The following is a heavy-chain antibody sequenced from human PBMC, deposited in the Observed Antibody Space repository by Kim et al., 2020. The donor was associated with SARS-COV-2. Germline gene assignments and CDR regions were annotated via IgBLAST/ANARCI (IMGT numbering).Heavy chain of an antibody. Sequence: ADAVRGRLTISRDNSKNTLYLQMNSLTAEDTAMYYCAKVKWMQLWPYIDYRGQGTLVTVSS. V-gene: IGHV3-30*02. D-gene: IGHD5-18*01. CDR3: AKVKWMQLWPYIDY. J-gene: IGHJ4*02.